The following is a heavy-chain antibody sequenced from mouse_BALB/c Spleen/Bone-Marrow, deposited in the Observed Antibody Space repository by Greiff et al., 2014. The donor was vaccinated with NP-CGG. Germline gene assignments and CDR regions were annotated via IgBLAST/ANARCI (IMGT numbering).Heavy chain of an antibody. Sequence: VQLQQSGPELVKPGASVKIPCKASGYTFTDYNMEWVKQSHGKSLEWIGDINPNNGGTIYNQKFKGKATLTVDKSSSTAYMELRSLTSEDTAVYYCARVDGYYARFAYWGQGTLVTVSA. CDR1: GYTFTDYN. V-gene: IGHV1-18*01. CDR2: INPNNGGT. CDR3: ARVDGYYARFAY. D-gene: IGHD2-3*01. J-gene: IGHJ3*01.